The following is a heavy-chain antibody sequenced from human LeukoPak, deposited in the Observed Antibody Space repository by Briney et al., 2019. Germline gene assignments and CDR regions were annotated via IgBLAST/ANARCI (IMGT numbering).Heavy chain of an antibody. Sequence: PGGSLRLSCAASGFTLSDYYMSWIRQAPGKGLEWVSFITNSGSPLSYADSVKGRFTISRDNDKNSMYLRMNSLRAEDTALYYCAKDPGAAAGPDWGQGTLVTVSS. V-gene: IGHV3-11*01. CDR2: ITNSGSPL. CDR3: AKDPGAAAGPD. CDR1: GFTLSDYY. D-gene: IGHD6-13*01. J-gene: IGHJ4*02.